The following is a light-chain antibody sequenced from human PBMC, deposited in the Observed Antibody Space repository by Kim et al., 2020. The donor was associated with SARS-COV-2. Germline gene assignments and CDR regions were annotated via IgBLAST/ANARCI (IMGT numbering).Light chain of an antibody. CDR2: RNN. J-gene: IGLJ3*02. Sequence: QAGLTQPPPVSKGLRQTATLTCTGNSNNVGNQGATWLQQHQGHPPELLSYRNNNRPSGISERFSASRSGNTASLTITALQPEDEADYYCSAWDSSLSAWVFGGGTQLTVL. CDR1: SNNVGNQG. CDR3: SAWDSSLSAWV. V-gene: IGLV10-54*04.